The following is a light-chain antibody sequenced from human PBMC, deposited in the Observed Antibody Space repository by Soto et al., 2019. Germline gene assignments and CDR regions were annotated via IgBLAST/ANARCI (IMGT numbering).Light chain of an antibody. CDR2: KAS. CDR3: QQYNDNWT. Sequence: DIQMTQSPSTLFASFRNKNTITCPASQSISSWLAWYQQKPGTAPNLLIYKASTLQSGVPSRFSGSGSGTEFTLTISSLQPDDSATYYCQQYNDNWTFGQGTKVDIK. CDR1: QSISSW. V-gene: IGKV1-5*03. J-gene: IGKJ1*01.